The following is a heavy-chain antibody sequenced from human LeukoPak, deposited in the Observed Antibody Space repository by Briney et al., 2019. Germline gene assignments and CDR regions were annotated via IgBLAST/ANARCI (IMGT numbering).Heavy chain of an antibody. CDR1: GDSISSPSYH. Sequence: SETLSLTCTYSGDSISSPSYHWHWIRQSPGKGLEWVASVYFNGDTYYNPPLKSRVTISEDTSKNQFSLKLRSVTAADTAVYYCARGPRFGELLWHWFDPWGQGTLVTVSS. D-gene: IGHD3-10*01. CDR2: VYFNGDT. V-gene: IGHV4-39*07. CDR3: ARGPRFGELLWHWFDP. J-gene: IGHJ5*02.